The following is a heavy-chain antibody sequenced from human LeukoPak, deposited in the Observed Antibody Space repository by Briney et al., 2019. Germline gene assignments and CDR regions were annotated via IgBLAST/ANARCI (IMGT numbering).Heavy chain of an antibody. CDR3: ARDHYGSGSYSYTDNWFDP. CDR1: GGSISSRSYY. J-gene: IGHJ5*02. Sequence: SETLSLTCTVSGGSISSRSYYWAWIRQPPGKGLEWIGSIYYSGSTYYNPSLKSRVTISVDTSKNQFSLKLSSVTAADTAVYYCARDHYGSGSYSYTDNWFDPWGQGTLVTVSS. D-gene: IGHD3-10*01. V-gene: IGHV4-39*07. CDR2: IYYSGST.